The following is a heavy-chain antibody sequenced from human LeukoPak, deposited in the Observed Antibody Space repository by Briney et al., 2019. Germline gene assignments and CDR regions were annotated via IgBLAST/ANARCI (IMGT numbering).Heavy chain of an antibody. CDR1: GGSISSYY. V-gene: IGHV4-59*01. Sequence: SETLSLTCTVSGGSISSYYWNWIRQPPGKGPEWIGCTSDTGTTKYNPAFKSRVTISVDTSKNQFSLKLTSVTAADTAVYFCATGYYEPFEKWGQGTLVSVSS. D-gene: IGHD3-22*01. J-gene: IGHJ4*02. CDR3: ATGYYEPFEK. CDR2: TSDTGTT.